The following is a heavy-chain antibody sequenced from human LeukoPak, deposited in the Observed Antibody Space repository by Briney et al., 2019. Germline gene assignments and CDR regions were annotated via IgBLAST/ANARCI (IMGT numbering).Heavy chain of an antibody. CDR2: IYDDNT. D-gene: IGHD3-10*01. J-gene: IGHJ4*02. CDR3: AARKVRGVWFYLDY. Sequence: GGSLRLSCAASGFTFSSYAMSRVRQAPGKGLEWDSTIYDDNTYYADSVKGRFAISTDNSKNTLYLQMNSLRVEDTAVYFCAARKVRGVWFYLDYWGQGTLVTVSS. CDR1: GFTFSSYA. V-gene: IGHV3-23*01.